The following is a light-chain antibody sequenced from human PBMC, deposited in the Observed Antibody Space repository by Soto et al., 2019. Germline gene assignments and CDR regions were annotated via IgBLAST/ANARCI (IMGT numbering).Light chain of an antibody. Sequence: VLTQSPDTLSLSPGERATLSCRASQSVGSSSLGWYQQKPGQAPRLVIFDASIRVPTTPARFSGSVSGTEFTLTISSLESEDFAVYFCQQYGDRPRTFGQGTKVDIK. CDR2: DAS. CDR1: QSVGSSS. V-gene: IGKV3-20*01. J-gene: IGKJ1*01. CDR3: QQYGDRPRT.